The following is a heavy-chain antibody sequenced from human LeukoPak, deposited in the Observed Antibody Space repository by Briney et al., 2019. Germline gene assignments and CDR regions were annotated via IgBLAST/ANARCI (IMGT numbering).Heavy chain of an antibody. D-gene: IGHD4-17*01. V-gene: IGHV3-48*03. CDR3: ARDRLLYGDYYFDY. J-gene: IGHJ4*02. CDR2: ISGSGTSI. CDR1: GFTFSNYE. Sequence: GGSLRLSCAASGFTFSNYEINWVRQAPGRVLEWISYISGSGTSIYHANSVKGRFTISRDNAKNSLYLQMNSLRAEDTAVYYCARDRLLYGDYYFDYWGQGTLVTVSS.